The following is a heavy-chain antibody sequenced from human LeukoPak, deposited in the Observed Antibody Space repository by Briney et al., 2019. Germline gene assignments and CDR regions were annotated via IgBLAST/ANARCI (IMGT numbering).Heavy chain of an antibody. CDR2: ISGSGGST. Sequence: GGSLRLSCAASGFTFSSYAMSWVRQAPGKGLEWVSAISGSGGSTYYADSVKGRFTISRDNSKNTLYLQMNSLRAEDTAVYYCAKARITIYARGNWFDPWGQGTLVTVPS. J-gene: IGHJ5*02. CDR3: AKARITIYARGNWFDP. CDR1: GFTFSSYA. D-gene: IGHD3-9*01. V-gene: IGHV3-23*01.